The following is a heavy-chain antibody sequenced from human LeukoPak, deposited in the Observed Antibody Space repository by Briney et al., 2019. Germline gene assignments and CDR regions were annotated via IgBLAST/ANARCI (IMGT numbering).Heavy chain of an antibody. CDR2: IYPDDSDT. Sequence: PGESLKISCKASGYNFNKYWIGWVRQMPGKGLEWMGTIYPDDSDTRYSPPFQGQVTISADKSSNTAYLQWNSLKASDTAMYYCARQRGDSGSINWFDPWGQGSLVTVS. J-gene: IGHJ5*02. D-gene: IGHD3-10*01. V-gene: IGHV5-51*01. CDR3: ARQRGDSGSINWFDP. CDR1: GYNFNKYW.